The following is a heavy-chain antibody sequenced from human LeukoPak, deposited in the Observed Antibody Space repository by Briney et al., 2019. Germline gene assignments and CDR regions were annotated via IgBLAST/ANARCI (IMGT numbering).Heavy chain of an antibody. D-gene: IGHD4-17*01. J-gene: IGHJ3*02. V-gene: IGHV4-31*03. CDR1: GGSISSGGYY. CDR3: ARGGNGDYDLACDI. Sequence: SETLSLTCTVSGGSISSGGYYWSWIRQHPGKGLEWIGYIYYSGSTYYNPSLKSRVTISVDTSKNQFSLKLSSVTAADTAVYYCARGGNGDYDLACDIWGQGTMVTVSS. CDR2: IYYSGST.